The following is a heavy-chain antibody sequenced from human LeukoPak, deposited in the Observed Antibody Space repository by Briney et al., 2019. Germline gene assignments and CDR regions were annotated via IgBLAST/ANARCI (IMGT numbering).Heavy chain of an antibody. Sequence: GGSLRLSCAGSGFTFSSYAMSWVRQAPGKGLEWVSGISSGGGSTYYADSVKGRFTISRDNSKNTLYLQMNSLRAEDTAVYYCANNLGTYYDFWSGYSAGSSPYGMDVWGQGTTVTVSS. CDR2: ISSGGGST. J-gene: IGHJ6*02. D-gene: IGHD3-3*01. CDR3: ANNLGTYYDFWSGYSAGSSPYGMDV. V-gene: IGHV3-23*01. CDR1: GFTFSSYA.